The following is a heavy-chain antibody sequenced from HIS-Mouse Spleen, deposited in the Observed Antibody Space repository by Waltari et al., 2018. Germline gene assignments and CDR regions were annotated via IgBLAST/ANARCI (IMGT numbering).Heavy chain of an antibody. Sequence: EVQLVESGGGLVQPGGSLRLSCAASGFTFSSYWMSWVRQAPGKGQEWVAKIKRDGSGEYYVDSVKGRFTISRDNAKNSLYLQMNSLRAEDTAVYYCAREGDSGSYFDYWGQGTLVTVSS. J-gene: IGHJ4*02. CDR2: IKRDGSGE. CDR3: AREGDSGSYFDY. CDR1: GFTFSSYW. V-gene: IGHV3-7*01. D-gene: IGHD1-26*01.